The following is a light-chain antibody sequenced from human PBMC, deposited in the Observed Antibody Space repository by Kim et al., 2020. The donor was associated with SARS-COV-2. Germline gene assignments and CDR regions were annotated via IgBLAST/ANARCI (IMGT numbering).Light chain of an antibody. CDR1: QSVSSY. Sequence: EIVLTQSPATLSLSPGERATLSCRASQSVSSYLAWYQQKPGQAPGLLIYDASNRATGIPARFSGSGSGTDFTLTISSLEPEDFAVYYCQQRSNWPLLTCGGGTKVDIK. V-gene: IGKV3-11*01. J-gene: IGKJ4*01. CDR3: QQRSNWPLLT. CDR2: DAS.